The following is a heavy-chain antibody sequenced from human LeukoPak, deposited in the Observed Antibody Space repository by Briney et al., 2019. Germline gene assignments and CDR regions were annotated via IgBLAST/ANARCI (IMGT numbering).Heavy chain of an antibody. CDR2: ISSSSSYI. J-gene: IGHJ5*02. CDR3: ARVSSGYWFDP. D-gene: IGHD6-19*01. V-gene: IGHV3-21*01. Sequence: GGSLRLSCAASGFTFSSYSMNWVRQAPGKGLEWVSSISSSSSYIYYADSVKGRFTISRDNAKNSLYLQMNSLRAEDTAAYYCARVSSGYWFDPWGQGTLVTVSS. CDR1: GFTFSSYS.